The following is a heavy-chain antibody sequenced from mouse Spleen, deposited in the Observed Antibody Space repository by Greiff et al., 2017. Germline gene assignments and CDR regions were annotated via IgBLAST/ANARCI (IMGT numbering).Heavy chain of an antibody. D-gene: IGHD2-12*01. Sequence: QVQLQQSGPEVVKPGASVKISCKASGYAFSSSWMNWVKQRPGKGLEWIGRIYPGDGDTNYNGKFKGKATLTADKSSSTAYMQLSSLTSEDSAVYFCARGEMDSYYYAMDYWGQGTSDTVSS. J-gene: IGHJ4*01. V-gene: IGHV1-82*01. CDR1: GYAFSSSW. CDR3: ARGEMDSYYYAMDY. CDR2: IYPGDGDT.